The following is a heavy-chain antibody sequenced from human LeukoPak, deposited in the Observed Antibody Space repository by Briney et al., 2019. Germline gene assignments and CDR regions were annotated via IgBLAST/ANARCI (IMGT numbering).Heavy chain of an antibody. J-gene: IGHJ4*02. V-gene: IGHV3-66*02. CDR3: TRSGYSGYDSFDY. D-gene: IGHD5-12*01. Sequence: GGSLRLSCAASGFAVDNYYMSWVRQAPGKGLEWISIIQSGDHTFYADSVQGRFTISRDNSKNTLYLQMSSLRAEDTAVYYCTRSGYSGYDSFDYWGQGTLVTVSS. CDR2: IQSGDHT. CDR1: GFAVDNYY.